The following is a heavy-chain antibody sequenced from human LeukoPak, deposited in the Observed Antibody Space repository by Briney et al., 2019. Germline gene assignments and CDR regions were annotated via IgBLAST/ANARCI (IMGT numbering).Heavy chain of an antibody. D-gene: IGHD6-13*01. CDR3: AKTGRSSWGYFDY. CDR2: IRNDGTIK. J-gene: IGHJ4*02. Sequence: GGSPRLSCAASGFTFSTYGMHWVRQAPGKGLEWVAFIRNDGTIKYYADSVKGRFTISRDNSKNTLYLQMNSLRAEDTAVYYCAKTGRSSWGYFDYWGQGTLVTVSS. V-gene: IGHV3-30*02. CDR1: GFTFSTYG.